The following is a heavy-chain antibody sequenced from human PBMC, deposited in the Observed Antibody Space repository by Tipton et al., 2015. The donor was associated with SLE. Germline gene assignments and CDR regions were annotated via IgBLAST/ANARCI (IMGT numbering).Heavy chain of an antibody. D-gene: IGHD3-16*01. J-gene: IGHJ4*02. CDR3: ARDGGDYFDY. Sequence: GSLRPSCAASGFTFSSYEMNWVRGAPGKGLEWASYISSSSSTIYYADSVKGRFTISRDNAKNSLYLQMNSLRAEDTAVYYCARDGGDYFDYWVQGTLVTVSS. CDR2: ISSSSSTI. CDR1: GFTFSSYE. V-gene: IGHV3-48*03.